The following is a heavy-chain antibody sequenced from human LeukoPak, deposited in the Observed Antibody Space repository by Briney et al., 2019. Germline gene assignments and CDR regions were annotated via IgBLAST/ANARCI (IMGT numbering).Heavy chain of an antibody. CDR3: ARDGDTCGYYYYGLDV. V-gene: IGHV1-2*02. CDR1: GYTFTGYY. Sequence: ASVKVSCKASGYTFTGYYMHWARQAPGQGLEWMGWINPNSGGTKYAQTFKGRVTMTRDTSISTAYMELSSLRSDDTAVYYCARDGDTCGYYYYGLDVWGQGTTVTVSS. J-gene: IGHJ6*02. CDR2: INPNSGGT. D-gene: IGHD2-21*01.